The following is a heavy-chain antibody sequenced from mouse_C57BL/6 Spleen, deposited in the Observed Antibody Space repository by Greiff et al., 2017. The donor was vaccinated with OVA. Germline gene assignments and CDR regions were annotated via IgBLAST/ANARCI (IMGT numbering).Heavy chain of an antibody. J-gene: IGHJ3*01. CDR3: ARNLLGFAY. Sequence: EVQRVESGGGLVKPGGSLKLSCAASGFTFSDYGMHWVRQAPEKGLEWVAYISSGSSTIYYADTVKGRFTISRDNAKNTLFLQMTSLRSEDTAMYYCARNLLGFAYWGQGTLVTVSA. CDR1: GFTFSDYG. V-gene: IGHV5-17*01. CDR2: ISSGSSTI. D-gene: IGHD2-1*01.